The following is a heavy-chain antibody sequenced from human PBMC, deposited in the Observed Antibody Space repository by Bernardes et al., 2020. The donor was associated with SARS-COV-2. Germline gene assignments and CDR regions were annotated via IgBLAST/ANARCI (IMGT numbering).Heavy chain of an antibody. V-gene: IGHV1-69*13. CDR3: ARMSGHCRGASCYPGQYYFDY. D-gene: IGHD2-15*01. J-gene: IGHJ4*02. Sequence: SVKVSCKASGGTFSNSAFSWVRQAPGQGLEWMGRIIPVFRTADYAQRFQDRVTITADESTNTVYMDLSSLRSDDTAVYYCARMSGHCRGASCYPGQYYFDYWGQGTLVTVS. CDR2: IIPVFRTA. CDR1: GGTFSNSA.